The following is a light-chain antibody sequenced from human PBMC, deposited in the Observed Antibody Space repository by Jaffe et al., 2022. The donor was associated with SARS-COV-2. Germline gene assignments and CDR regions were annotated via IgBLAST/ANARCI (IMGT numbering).Light chain of an antibody. CDR2: SDN. J-gene: IGLJ3*02. V-gene: IGLV1-44*01. Sequence: QSVVTQPPSASGTPGQRVTIACSGSASDIGSNVVNWYQQLPGTAPKLLIYSDNQRPSGVPDRFSASKSGSSASLAISGLQSGDEADYYCATWVGSLNIWVFGGGTKLTVL. CDR1: ASDIGSNV. CDR3: ATWVGSLNIWV.